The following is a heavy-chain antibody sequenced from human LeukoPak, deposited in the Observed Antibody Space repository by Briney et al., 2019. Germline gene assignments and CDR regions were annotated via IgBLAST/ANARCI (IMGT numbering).Heavy chain of an antibody. V-gene: IGHV3-23*01. D-gene: IGHD2/OR15-2a*01. CDR2: FSGSGGST. CDR3: ATSGLSRFGF. Sequence: GGSLRLSCEASGFAFSSYAMNWVRQAPGKGLEWVSAFSGSGGSTYYADSVKGRFTISRDNSKNTLYLQMNSLRAGHTAVYYCATSGLSRFGFWGQGTLVTVSS. CDR1: GFAFSSYA. J-gene: IGHJ4*02.